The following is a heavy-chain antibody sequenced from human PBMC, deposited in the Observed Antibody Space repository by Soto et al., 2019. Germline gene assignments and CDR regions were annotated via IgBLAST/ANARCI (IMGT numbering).Heavy chain of an antibody. J-gene: IGHJ6*02. CDR1: GGTFSSYA. V-gene: IGHV1-69*13. CDR3: ASALGYCSSTSCPDPYYYYYGMDV. CDR2: IIPIFGTA. Sequence: SVKVSCKASGGTFSSYAISWVRQAPGQGLEWMGRIIPIFGTANYAQKFQGRVTITADESTSTAYMELSSLRSEDTAVYYCASALGYCSSTSCPDPYYYYYGMDVWGQGTTVTVSS. D-gene: IGHD2-2*01.